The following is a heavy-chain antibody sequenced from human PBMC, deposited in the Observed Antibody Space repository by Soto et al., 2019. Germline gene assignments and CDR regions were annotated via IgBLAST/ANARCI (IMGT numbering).Heavy chain of an antibody. CDR1: GFTFSSYA. CDR2: ISGSGGST. CDR3: AKSHKQHQNYYYYYYMDV. J-gene: IGHJ6*03. D-gene: IGHD6-13*01. Sequence: GGSLRLSCAASGFTFSSYAMSWVRQAPGKGLEWVSAISGSGGSTYYADSVKGRFTISRDNSKNTLYLQMNSLRAEDTAVYYCAKSHKQHQNYYYYYYMDVWGKGTTVTVSS. V-gene: IGHV3-23*01.